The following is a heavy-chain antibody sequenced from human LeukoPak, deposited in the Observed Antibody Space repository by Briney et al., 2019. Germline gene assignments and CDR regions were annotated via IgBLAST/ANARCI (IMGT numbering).Heavy chain of an antibody. CDR3: AKVGVGTAMVPANDY. CDR2: MNPNSGNT. CDR1: GYTFTIYD. Sequence: ASVKVSCKASGYTFTIYDINWVRQATGQGLEWMGWMNPNSGNTGYAQKFQGRVTITRNTSISTAYMELSSLRSEDTAVYYCAKVGVGTAMVPANDYWGQGTLVTVSS. V-gene: IGHV1-8*03. J-gene: IGHJ4*02. D-gene: IGHD5-18*01.